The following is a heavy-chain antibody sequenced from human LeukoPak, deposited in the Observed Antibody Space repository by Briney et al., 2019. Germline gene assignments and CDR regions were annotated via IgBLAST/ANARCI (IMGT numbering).Heavy chain of an antibody. CDR1: GFTFSSYG. CDR2: ISGSGGST. D-gene: IGHD1-26*01. V-gene: IGHV3-23*01. CDR3: AKDLTPWELLQDY. J-gene: IGHJ4*02. Sequence: GGSLRLSCAASGFTFSSYGMSWVRQAPGKGLEWVSAISGSGGSTYYADSVKGRFTISRDNSKNTLYLQMNSLRAEDTAVYYCAKDLTPWELLQDYRGQGTLVTVSS.